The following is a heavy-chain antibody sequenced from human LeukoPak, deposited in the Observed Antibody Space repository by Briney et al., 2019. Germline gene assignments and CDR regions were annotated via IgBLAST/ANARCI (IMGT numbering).Heavy chain of an antibody. Sequence: ASVKVSCKASGYTFTSYYMHWVRQAPGQGLEWMGIINPSGGSTSYAQKFQGRVTMTRDTSTSTVYMELSSLRSEDTAVYYCAAQGIGTTFDMDVWGKGTTVTVSS. D-gene: IGHD1-7*01. CDR3: AAQGIGTTFDMDV. J-gene: IGHJ6*04. V-gene: IGHV1-46*01. CDR1: GYTFTSYY. CDR2: INPSGGST.